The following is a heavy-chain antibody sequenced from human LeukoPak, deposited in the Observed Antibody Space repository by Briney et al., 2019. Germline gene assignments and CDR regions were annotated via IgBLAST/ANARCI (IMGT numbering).Heavy chain of an antibody. CDR2: IKQDGSQK. D-gene: IGHD3-3*01. Sequence: GGSLRLSCAASGFTFSTYWMTWVRQAPGKGLEWVANIKQDGSQKYYVDSVKGRFTISRDNAKNSLYLQVNSLRAEDTAIYYCPRDFSSGDWSQGTLVTVSS. J-gene: IGHJ4*02. V-gene: IGHV3-7*01. CDR3: PRDFSSGD. CDR1: GFTFSTYW.